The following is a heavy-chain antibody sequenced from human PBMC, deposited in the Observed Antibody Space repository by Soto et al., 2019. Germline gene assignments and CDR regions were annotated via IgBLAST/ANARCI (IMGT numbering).Heavy chain of an antibody. CDR1: GGTFSSYT. V-gene: IGHV1-69*02. J-gene: IGHJ6*03. D-gene: IGHD2-2*01. CDR3: ARGNVVVPAAIHYYMDV. CDR2: IIPILGIA. Sequence: QVQLVQSGAEVKKPGSSVKVSCKASGGTFSSYTISWVRQAPGQGLEWMGRIIPILGIANYAQKFQGRGTITADKSTSTAYMELSSLRYEDTAVYYCARGNVVVPAAIHYYMDVWGKGTTVTVSS.